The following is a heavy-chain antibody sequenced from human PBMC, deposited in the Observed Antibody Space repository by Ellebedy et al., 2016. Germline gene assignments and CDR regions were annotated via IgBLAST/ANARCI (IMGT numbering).Heavy chain of an antibody. CDR2: INSDSQTL. Sequence: GESLKISCVTSGFDFSHYGMNWVRQAPGKGLEWVAYINSDSQTLNYAGSVKGRFTISRDNAKKSLYLQMSSLRDEDSAVYYCASGGGYILVGDAFDNWGQGTMVTVSS. J-gene: IGHJ3*02. V-gene: IGHV3-48*02. CDR1: GFDFSHYG. D-gene: IGHD2-15*01. CDR3: ASGGGYILVGDAFDN.